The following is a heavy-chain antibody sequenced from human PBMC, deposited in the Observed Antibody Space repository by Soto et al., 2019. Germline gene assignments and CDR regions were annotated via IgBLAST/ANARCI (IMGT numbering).Heavy chain of an antibody. J-gene: IGHJ4*02. V-gene: IGHV4-30-4*01. Sequence: QVQLQESGPGLVKPSQTLSLTCTVSGASSSGGEYYWTWIRQPPGKGLEWIGSIYYTGNTYSNPSLESRPAISVDPSNNQFDLRLTSVTAPDTAIYYCARATYDSSTYYLDYWGQGTLVTVSS. D-gene: IGHD3-22*01. CDR1: GASSSGGEYY. CDR3: ARATYDSSTYYLDY. CDR2: IYYTGNT.